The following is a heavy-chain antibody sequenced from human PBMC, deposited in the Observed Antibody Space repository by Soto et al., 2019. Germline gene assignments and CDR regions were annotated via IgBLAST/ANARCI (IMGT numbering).Heavy chain of an antibody. CDR3: ARGRRDGSGRTIDY. CDR2: IIPILGIA. J-gene: IGHJ4*02. D-gene: IGHD3-10*01. CDR1: GGTFSSYT. Sequence: EASVKVSCKASGGTFSSYTISWVRQAPGQGREWMGRIIPILGIANYAQKFQGRVTITADKSTSTAYMELSSLNSEDTAVYFCARGRRDGSGRTIDYWGQGTLVTVSS. V-gene: IGHV1-69*02.